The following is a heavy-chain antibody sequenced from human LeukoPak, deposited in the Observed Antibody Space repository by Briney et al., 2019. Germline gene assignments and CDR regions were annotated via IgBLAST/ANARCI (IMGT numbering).Heavy chain of an antibody. D-gene: IGHD3-3*01. Sequence: SETLSLTCTVSGGSISSYYWGWIRQPPGKGLEWIGNIYYSGSTFYNPSFKSRVTISVDTSKNQFSLKVNSMTAADTAVYFCARRTWGGPHYFDYWGQGTLVTVSS. CDR3: ARRTWGGPHYFDY. CDR2: IYYSGST. J-gene: IGHJ4*02. CDR1: GGSISSYY. V-gene: IGHV4-39*01.